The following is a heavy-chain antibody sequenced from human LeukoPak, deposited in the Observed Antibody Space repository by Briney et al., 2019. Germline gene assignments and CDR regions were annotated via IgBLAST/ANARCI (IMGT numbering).Heavy chain of an antibody. CDR3: AKDPPAYYYDSSGYDAFDI. V-gene: IGHV3-23*01. D-gene: IGHD3-22*01. Sequence: LAGGSLRLSCAASGFTFSSYGMNWVRQASGKGLEWVSGISASGGRTFYADSVKGRFTISRDNSKNTLYLQMNSLRAEDTAVYYCAKDPPAYYYDSSGYDAFDIWGQGTMVTVSS. CDR2: ISASGGRT. CDR1: GFTFSSYG. J-gene: IGHJ3*02.